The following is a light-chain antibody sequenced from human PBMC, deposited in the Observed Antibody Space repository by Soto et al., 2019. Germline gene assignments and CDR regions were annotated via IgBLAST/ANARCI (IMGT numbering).Light chain of an antibody. CDR1: QSISYW. CDR2: KAS. CDR3: QQYTTYWT. V-gene: IGKV1-5*03. J-gene: IGKJ1*01. Sequence: DIQMTQSPSTLSASVGDRVTITCRASQSISYWLDWYQQKPGKAPKLLIYKASSLESGVPSRFSGSGSGTEFTLTRTSLQHDDFATYYCQQYTTYWTFGQGTKVEIK.